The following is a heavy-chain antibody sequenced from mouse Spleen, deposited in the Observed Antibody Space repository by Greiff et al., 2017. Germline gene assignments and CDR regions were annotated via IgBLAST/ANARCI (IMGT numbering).Heavy chain of an antibody. CDR2: INPSSGYT. CDR3: ARGGPPRYFDV. V-gene: IGHV1-4*01. Sequence: VQLQQSGAELARPGASVKMSCKASGYTFTSYTMHWVKQRPGQGLEWIGYINPSSGYTKYNQKFKDKATLTADKSSSTAYMQLSSLTSEDSAVYYCARGGPPRYFDVWGAGTTVTVSS. J-gene: IGHJ1*01. CDR1: GYTFTSYT. D-gene: IGHD3-3*01.